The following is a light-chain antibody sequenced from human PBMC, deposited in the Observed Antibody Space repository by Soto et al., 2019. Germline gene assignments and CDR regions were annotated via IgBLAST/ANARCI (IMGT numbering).Light chain of an antibody. Sequence: DIQMTQSPSSLSASIGDRVTIVCRASQSVSTFLNWYQQKPGKAPKVLIYDASSLQSGVPSRFSGSGSGTDFTLTISSLQPEDFATFYCQQSYSIPWTFGQGTKVEIK. CDR3: QQSYSIPWT. V-gene: IGKV1-39*01. J-gene: IGKJ1*01. CDR2: DAS. CDR1: QSVSTF.